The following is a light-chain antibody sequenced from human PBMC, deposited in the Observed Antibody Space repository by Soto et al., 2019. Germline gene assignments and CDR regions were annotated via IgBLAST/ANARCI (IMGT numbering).Light chain of an antibody. V-gene: IGLV2-11*01. Sequence: QSALTQPRSVSGSPGQSVTISCTGTTSDVGDYDYLSWYQHHPGKAPKLMIYDVSKRPSGVPDRFSGSKSGNTASLTISGLQAEDEADYYCQAYDYSLTASVFGGGTKLTVL. J-gene: IGLJ3*02. CDR2: DVS. CDR3: QAYDYSLTASV. CDR1: TSDVGDYDY.